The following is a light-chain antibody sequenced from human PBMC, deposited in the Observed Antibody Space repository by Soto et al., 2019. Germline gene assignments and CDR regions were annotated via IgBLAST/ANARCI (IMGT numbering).Light chain of an antibody. V-gene: IGKV1-9*01. J-gene: IGKJ5*01. CDR1: QGTSSY. CDR3: QQLNAYPLT. CDR2: GAS. Sequence: IQFTQSPSFLSASVGDRGTITCRASQGTSSYLAWFQQKPGRAPKLLIYGASTLQSGVPARFSGSGSGTDFTLTISNLQPEDFATYYCQQLNAYPLTFGQGTRLEIK.